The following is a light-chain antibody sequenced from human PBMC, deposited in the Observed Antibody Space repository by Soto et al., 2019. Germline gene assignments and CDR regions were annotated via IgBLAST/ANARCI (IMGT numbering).Light chain of an antibody. CDR3: YSYVGTIS. CDR2: EVS. V-gene: IGLV2-23*02. J-gene: IGLJ2*01. Sequence: QSALTQPASVSGSPGQSITISCTGTSSDVGSHNFVSWYQQHPGKAPELMIFEVSKRPSGVSNRFSGSKSGNTASLTISGLQPEDEADYYCYSYVGTISFGGGTKVTVL. CDR1: SSDVGSHNF.